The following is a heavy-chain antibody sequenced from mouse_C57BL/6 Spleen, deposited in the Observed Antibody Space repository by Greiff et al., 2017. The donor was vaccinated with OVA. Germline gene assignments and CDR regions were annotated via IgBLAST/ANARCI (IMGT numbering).Heavy chain of an antibody. CDR2: IHPNSGST. CDR3: ATRNTAQATGGDY. CDR1: GYTFTSYW. J-gene: IGHJ2*01. D-gene: IGHD3-2*02. V-gene: IGHV1-64*01. Sequence: VQLQQPGAELVKPGASVKLSCKASGYTFTSYWMHWVKQRPGQGLEWIGMIHPNSGSTNYNEKFKSKATLTVDKSSSTAYMQLSSLTSEDSAVCDSATRNTAQATGGDYWGQGTTLTVSS.